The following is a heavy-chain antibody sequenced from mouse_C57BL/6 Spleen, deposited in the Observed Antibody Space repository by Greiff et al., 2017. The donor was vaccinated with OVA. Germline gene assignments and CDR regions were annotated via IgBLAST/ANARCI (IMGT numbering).Heavy chain of an antibody. V-gene: IGHV6-3*01. CDR3: TIYYGYDGY. D-gene: IGHD2-2*01. CDR1: GFTFSNYW. Sequence: EVMLVESGGGLVQPGGSMKLSCVASGFTFSNYWMNWVRQSPEKGLEWVAQIRLKSDNYATHYAESVKGRFTISRDDSKSSVYLQMNNLRAEDTGIYYCTIYYGYDGYWGQGTTLTVSS. CDR2: IRLKSDNYAT. J-gene: IGHJ2*01.